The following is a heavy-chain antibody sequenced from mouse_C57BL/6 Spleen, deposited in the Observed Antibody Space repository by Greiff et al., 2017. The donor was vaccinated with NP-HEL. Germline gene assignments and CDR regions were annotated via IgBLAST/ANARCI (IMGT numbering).Heavy chain of an antibody. CDR1: GFTFSDYY. CDR3: ARGHYGSPSSSYWYFDV. J-gene: IGHJ1*03. Sequence: EVKLMESEGGLVQPGSSMKLSCTASGFTFSDYYMAWVRQVPEKGLEWVANINYDGSSTYYLDSLKSRFIISRDNAMNILYLQMSSLKSEDTATYYCARGHYGSPSSSYWYFDVWGTGTTVTVSS. CDR2: INYDGSST. D-gene: IGHD1-1*01. V-gene: IGHV5-16*01.